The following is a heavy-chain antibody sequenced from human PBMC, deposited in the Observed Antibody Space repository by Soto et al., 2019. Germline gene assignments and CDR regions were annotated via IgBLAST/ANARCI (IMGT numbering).Heavy chain of an antibody. J-gene: IGHJ4*02. CDR3: AKAPLGYCSGGRCYFDY. CDR1: GFTFDDYA. Sequence: GGSLRLSCAASGFTFDDYAMHWVRQAPGKGLEWVSGISWNSGSIGYADSVKGRFTISRDNAKNSLYLQMNSPRAEDTALHYCAKAPLGYCSGGRCYFDYGGQGTLVTVSS. D-gene: IGHD2-15*01. CDR2: ISWNSGSI. V-gene: IGHV3-9*01.